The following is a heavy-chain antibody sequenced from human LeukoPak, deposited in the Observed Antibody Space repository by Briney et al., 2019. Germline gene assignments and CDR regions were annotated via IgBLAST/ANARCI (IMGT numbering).Heavy chain of an antibody. CDR3: ARDYLDYDFWSGYYGNWFDP. V-gene: IGHV1-2*06. Sequence: GASVKVSCKASGYTFTGYYVHWVPQAPGQGLEWMGRINPNSGGTNYAQKFQGRVTMTRDTSISTAYMELSRLRSDDTAVYYCARDYLDYDFWSGYYGNWFDPWGQGTLVTVSS. CDR2: INPNSGGT. D-gene: IGHD3-3*01. J-gene: IGHJ5*02. CDR1: GYTFTGYY.